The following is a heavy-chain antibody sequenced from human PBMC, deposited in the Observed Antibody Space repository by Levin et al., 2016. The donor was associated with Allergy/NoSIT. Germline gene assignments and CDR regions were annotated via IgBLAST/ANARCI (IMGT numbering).Heavy chain of an antibody. Sequence: WIRQPPGKGLEWIGTIYYTGSTYYNPSLKSRVTISVDTSKKQISLKLSSVTAADTAVYYCARLNRITAAGGDDYWGQGTLVTVSS. J-gene: IGHJ4*02. CDR3: ARLNRITAAGGDDY. V-gene: IGHV4-39*01. D-gene: IGHD6-13*01. CDR2: IYYTGST.